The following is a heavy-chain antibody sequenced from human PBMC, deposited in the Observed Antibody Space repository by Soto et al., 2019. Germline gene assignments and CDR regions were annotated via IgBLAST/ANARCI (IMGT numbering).Heavy chain of an antibody. J-gene: IGHJ6*02. D-gene: IGHD1-1*01. CDR3: ARHSVLTTTPIYYYYGMDV. V-gene: IGHV4-39*01. CDR1: GGSISSSSYY. Sequence: SETLSLTCTVSGGSISSSSYYWGWIRQPPGKGLEWIGSIYYSGSTYYNPSLKSRVTISVDTSKNQFSLKLSSVTAADTAVYYCARHSVLTTTPIYYYYGMDVWGQGTTVTVSS. CDR2: IYYSGST.